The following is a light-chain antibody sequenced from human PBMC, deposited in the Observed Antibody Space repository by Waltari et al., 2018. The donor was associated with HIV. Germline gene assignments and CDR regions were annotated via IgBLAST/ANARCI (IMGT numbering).Light chain of an antibody. CDR3: SSYTSSRTVV. J-gene: IGLJ2*01. CDR1: SRAVGRYNY. CDR2: DVS. Sequence: QSALPPPASVSGSPGQSITLPCPGASRAVGRYNYVSWYQHHPGKAPKLIIYDVSNRPSGVSNRFSGSKSGTTASLTISGLQDEDEADYYCSSYTSSRTVVFGGGTKLTVL. V-gene: IGLV2-14*03.